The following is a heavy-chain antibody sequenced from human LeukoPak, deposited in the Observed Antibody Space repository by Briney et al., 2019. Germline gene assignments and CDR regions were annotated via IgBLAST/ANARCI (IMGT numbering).Heavy chain of an antibody. D-gene: IGHD2-2*01. CDR1: GFTFSSHA. J-gene: IGHJ4*02. CDR3: AKDPYGTRYFDY. CDR2: LSASGYNT. V-gene: IGHV3-23*01. Sequence: GGSLRLSCAASGFTFSSHALSWVRQAPGKGLEWVSSLSASGYNTYYADSVKGRFTISRDNSKNTVYLQMNSLRAEGTAVYYCAKDPYGTRYFDYWGQGTLVTVSS.